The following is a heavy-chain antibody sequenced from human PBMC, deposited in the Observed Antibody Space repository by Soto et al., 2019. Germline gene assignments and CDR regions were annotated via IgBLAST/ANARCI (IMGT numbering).Heavy chain of an antibody. CDR3: ARQKGLSSKGVAARSWYYYGMDV. CDR2: IDPSDSYT. V-gene: IGHV5-10-1*01. Sequence: GESLKISCKGSVYSFTSYWISWVRQMPGKGLEWMGRIDPSDSYTNYSPSFQGHVTISADKTISTAYLQWSSLKASDTAMYYCARQKGLSSKGVAARSWYYYGMDVWGQGTTVTVSS. CDR1: VYSFTSYW. D-gene: IGHD6-6*01. J-gene: IGHJ6*02.